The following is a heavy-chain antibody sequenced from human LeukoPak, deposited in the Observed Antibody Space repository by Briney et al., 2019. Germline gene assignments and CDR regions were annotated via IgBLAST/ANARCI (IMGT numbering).Heavy chain of an antibody. V-gene: IGHV1-69*05. J-gene: IGHJ6*03. CDR1: GGTFSSYA. CDR3: ARVHYDILWYYMDV. CDR2: IIPIFGTA. D-gene: IGHD3-9*01. Sequence: ASVKVSCKASGGTFSSYAISWVRQAPGQGLEWMGGIIPIFGTANYAQKFQGRVTMTRNTSISTAYMELSSLRSEDTAVYYCARVHYDILWYYMDVWGKGTTVTISS.